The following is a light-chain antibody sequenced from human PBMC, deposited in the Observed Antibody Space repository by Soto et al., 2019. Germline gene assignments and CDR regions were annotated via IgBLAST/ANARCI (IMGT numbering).Light chain of an antibody. J-gene: IGKJ4*01. V-gene: IGKV3-20*01. CDR1: PSVSSDY. CDR2: RAS. Sequence: ERVTLPARASPSVSSDYLAWYQQKPGQTPKVLIYRASTRATGIPDRFSGIGPGTDFTLTISRLEAEDFAVYYCQQYGRPPLTFARGTKVDIK. CDR3: QQYGRPPLT.